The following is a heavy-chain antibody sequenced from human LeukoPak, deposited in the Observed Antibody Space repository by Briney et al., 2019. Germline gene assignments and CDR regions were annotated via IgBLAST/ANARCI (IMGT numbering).Heavy chain of an antibody. J-gene: IGHJ4*02. CDR2: MNPNSGNK. D-gene: IGHD3-16*02. CDR3: ARGHWGRYDYVWGSYRSDC. Sequence: GASVRVSCTASGYTFTSYDINWVRQAPGQGLEWMAWMNPNSGNKGYAQKFQGRVTMTRNTSISTAYMELSSLRSEDTAVYYCARGHWGRYDYVWGSYRSDCWGQGTLVSVSS. V-gene: IGHV1-8*01. CDR1: GYTFTSYD.